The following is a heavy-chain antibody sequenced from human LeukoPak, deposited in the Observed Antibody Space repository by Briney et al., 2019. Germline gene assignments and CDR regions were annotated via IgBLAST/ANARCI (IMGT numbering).Heavy chain of an antibody. V-gene: IGHV4-34*01. Sequence: SETLSLTCAVYGGSFSGYYWSWIRQPPGKGLEWIGEINHSGSTNYNPSLKSRVTISVDTSKNQFPLKLSSVTAADTAVYYCARGLDSSGWYTGYYYYGMDVWGQGTTVTVSS. CDR1: GGSFSGYY. CDR3: ARGLDSSGWYTGYYYYGMDV. J-gene: IGHJ6*02. D-gene: IGHD6-19*01. CDR2: INHSGST.